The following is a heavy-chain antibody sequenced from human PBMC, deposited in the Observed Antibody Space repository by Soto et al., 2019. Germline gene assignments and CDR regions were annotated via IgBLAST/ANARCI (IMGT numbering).Heavy chain of an antibody. J-gene: IGHJ5*02. V-gene: IGHV4-59*01. CDR2: VYYSGST. CDR3: ARTPASGTLDP. Sequence: WSLIRQPPGRGLEWIGYVYYSGSTQYNPSLESRVTISADTSKNQFSLRVTSVTAADTAVYYCARTPASGTLDPWGQGTLVTVSS. D-gene: IGHD6-13*01.